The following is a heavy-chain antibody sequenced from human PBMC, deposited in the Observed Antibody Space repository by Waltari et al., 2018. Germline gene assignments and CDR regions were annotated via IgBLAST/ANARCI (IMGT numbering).Heavy chain of an antibody. CDR1: GGSISSHY. CDR3: ARDNYYDSSGYYPWYFDL. CDR2: IYTSGST. Sequence: QVQLQESGPGLVKPSETLSLTCTVSGGSISSHYWSWIRQPAGTGLAWIGRIYTSGSTNYNPSLKSGVTMSVDTSKNQFSLKLSSVTAADTAVYYCARDNYYDSSGYYPWYFDLWGRGTLVTVSS. J-gene: IGHJ2*01. V-gene: IGHV4-4*07. D-gene: IGHD3-22*01.